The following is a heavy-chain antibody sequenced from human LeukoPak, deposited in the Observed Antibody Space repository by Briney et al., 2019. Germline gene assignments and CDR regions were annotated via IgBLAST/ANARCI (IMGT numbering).Heavy chain of an antibody. CDR3: ARCGVGVAAAAANC. V-gene: IGHV3-7*01. CDR2: IKQDGSAI. D-gene: IGHD6-13*01. Sequence: GGSLRLSCAGSGFTLSSYWMSWVRQAPGKGLEGVANIKQDGSAIYYVDSVKGRFTISRDNAKNSLYLQMNSLRAEDTAVYYCARCGVGVAAAAANCWGQGTLLTVSS. CDR1: GFTLSSYW. J-gene: IGHJ4*02.